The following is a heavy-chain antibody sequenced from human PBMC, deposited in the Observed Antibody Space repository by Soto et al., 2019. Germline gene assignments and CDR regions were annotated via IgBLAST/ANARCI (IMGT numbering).Heavy chain of an antibody. D-gene: IGHD3-10*01. CDR3: ATRVYDMDV. Sequence: HVQLVQSGAEVKKPGSSVKVSCKASGGTFSAYAIDWVRQAPGQGLEWMGGIIPIFGTVNHAQKFQGRVTRTADESTSTVYMELSSLSSEDTAVYYCATRVYDMDVWGQGTTVSVSS. CDR2: IIPIFGTV. CDR1: GGTFSAYA. V-gene: IGHV1-69*12. J-gene: IGHJ6*02.